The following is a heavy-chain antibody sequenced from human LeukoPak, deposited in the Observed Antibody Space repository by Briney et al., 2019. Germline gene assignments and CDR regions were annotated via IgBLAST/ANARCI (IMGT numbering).Heavy chain of an antibody. Sequence: GGSLRLSCAASGFTFSSYAMSWVRQAPGKGLEWVSAISGSGGSTYYADSMKGRFTISRDNSKNTLYLQMNSLRAEDTAVYYCAKDESFSSTRPFDPWGQGTLVTVSS. CDR1: GFTFSSYA. CDR3: AKDESFSSTRPFDP. CDR2: ISGSGGST. V-gene: IGHV3-23*01. D-gene: IGHD2-2*01. J-gene: IGHJ5*02.